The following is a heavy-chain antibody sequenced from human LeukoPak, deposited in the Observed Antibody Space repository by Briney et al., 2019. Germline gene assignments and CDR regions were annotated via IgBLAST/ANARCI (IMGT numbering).Heavy chain of an antibody. CDR3: ARGYYYGSGSPDY. D-gene: IGHD3-10*01. CDR1: GGSISSSSYY. V-gene: IGHV4-39*01. J-gene: IGHJ4*02. CDR2: IYYSGST. Sequence: SETLSLTCTVSGGSISSSSYYWGWLRQPPGKGLEWIGRIYYSGSTYYNPPLKARVTMSVDTSKNQFSLKLSSVTAADTAVCYCARGYYYGSGSPDYWGQGTLVTVSS.